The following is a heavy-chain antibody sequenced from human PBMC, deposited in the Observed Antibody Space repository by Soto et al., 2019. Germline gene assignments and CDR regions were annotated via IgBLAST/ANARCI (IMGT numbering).Heavy chain of an antibody. CDR2: XTYAGXNK. V-gene: IGHV3-30*04. J-gene: IGHJ4*02. CDR3: ASEWRHDGLDY. Sequence: GXSPRLSCAASGFTSRSYAMHWVRQARGKGLEWVALXTYAGXNKYSADSGKGXFIITRETSKSTPYLQMNSLTDEDTDVYYCASEWRHDGLDYWGKGTLVTVYS. D-gene: IGHD5-18*01. CDR1: GFTSRSYA.